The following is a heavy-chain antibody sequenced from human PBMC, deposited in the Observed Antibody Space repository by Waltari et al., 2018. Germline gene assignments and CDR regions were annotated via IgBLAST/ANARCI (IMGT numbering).Heavy chain of an antibody. V-gene: IGHV3-21*01. CDR2: ISSSSSYI. Sequence: EVQLVESGGGLVKPGGSLSLSCAASVFTFSSYSLTWVRQAPGKGLEWVSSISSSSSYIYYADSVKGRFTIARDNAKNSLYLQMNSLRAEDTAVYYCARDRGYERDDYWGQGTLVTVSS. J-gene: IGHJ4*02. D-gene: IGHD5-12*01. CDR3: ARDRGYERDDY. CDR1: VFTFSSYS.